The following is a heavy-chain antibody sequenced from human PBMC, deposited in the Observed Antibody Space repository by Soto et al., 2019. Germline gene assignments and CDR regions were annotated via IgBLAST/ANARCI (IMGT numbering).Heavy chain of an antibody. J-gene: IGHJ4*02. V-gene: IGHV2-5*02. CDR3: AQSVVACLGYYFDS. D-gene: IGHD5-12*01. Sequence: QITLKESGPTLVKPTQTLTLTCTFSGFSLSTTRVAVGWIRQPPGKALEWLALIYWDDDKRYSPFLKSRLTITKDTSKIQVVLTMTNMDPVDTATYYCAQSVVACLGYYFDSWGQGTLVTVSS. CDR1: GFSLSTTRVA. CDR2: IYWDDDK.